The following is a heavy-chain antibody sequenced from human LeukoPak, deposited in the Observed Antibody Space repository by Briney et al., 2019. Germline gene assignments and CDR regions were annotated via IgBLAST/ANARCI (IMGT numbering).Heavy chain of an antibody. V-gene: IGHV1-69*05. CDR3: ARAELRFLEWLPTAWFDP. CDR2: IIPIFGTA. Sequence: SVKVSCKASGGTFSSYAISWVRQAPGQGLEWMGEIIPIFGTANYAQKFQGRVTITTDESTSTAYMELSSLRSEDTAVYYCARAELRFLEWLPTAWFDPWGQGTLVTVSS. D-gene: IGHD3-3*01. CDR1: GGTFSSYA. J-gene: IGHJ5*02.